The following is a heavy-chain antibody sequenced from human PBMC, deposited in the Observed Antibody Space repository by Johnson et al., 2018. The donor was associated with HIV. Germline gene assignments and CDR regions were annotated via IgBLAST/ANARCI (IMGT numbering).Heavy chain of an antibody. CDR2: IWYDGSNK. D-gene: IGHD7-27*01. J-gene: IGHJ3*02. CDR3: ARGWDWGSLGAFDI. V-gene: IGHV3-33*01. CDR1: GFTFSSYG. Sequence: VQVVESGGGVVQPGRSLRLSCAVSGFTFSSYGMHWVRQAPGKGLAWVAIIWYDGSNKYYADSVKGRFTISRDNSKNTLYLQMTSLRAEDTAVYYCARGWDWGSLGAFDIWGQGTMVTVSS.